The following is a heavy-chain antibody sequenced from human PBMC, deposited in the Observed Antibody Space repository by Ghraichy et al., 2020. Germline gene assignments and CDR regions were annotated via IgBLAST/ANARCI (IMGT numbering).Heavy chain of an antibody. CDR2: IRQDGSEK. Sequence: GGSLRLSCAASGFTFSNSWMSWVRQAPGKGLEWVANIRQDGSEKYYVDSVKGRFTISRDNARNSLYLQMDSLRAEDTAFYYCARIHAIYSYFMDVWGKGTTVIVSS. CDR1: GFTFSNSW. V-gene: IGHV3-7*03. J-gene: IGHJ6*03. CDR3: ARIHAIYSYFMDV.